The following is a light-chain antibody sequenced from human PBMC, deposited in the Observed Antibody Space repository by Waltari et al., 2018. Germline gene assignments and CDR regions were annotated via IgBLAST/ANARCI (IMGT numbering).Light chain of an antibody. V-gene: IGKV3-20*01. CDR3: QQYDGSVVT. CDR2: GAS. Sequence: IVLTQSPGTLSLSPGERATLSCWASQSVGRSLAWYQQKRGQAPRPLIYGASTRATGIPDRFSGSGSGTDFSLTISRLEPEDSAAYYCQQYDGSVVTFGGGTKVEIK. J-gene: IGKJ4*01. CDR1: QSVGRS.